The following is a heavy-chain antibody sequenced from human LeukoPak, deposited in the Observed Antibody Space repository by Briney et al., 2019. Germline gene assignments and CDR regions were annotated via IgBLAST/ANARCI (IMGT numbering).Heavy chain of an antibody. Sequence: SETLSLTCTVSGGSISSGDYYWSWIRQPPGKGLEWIGYIYYSGSTYYNPSLKSRVTISVDTSKNQFSLKLSSVTAADTAVYYCARADILTGYYCFDYWGQGTLVTVSS. CDR2: IYYSGST. CDR3: ARADILTGYYCFDY. CDR1: GGSISSGDYY. V-gene: IGHV4-30-4*01. J-gene: IGHJ4*02. D-gene: IGHD3-9*01.